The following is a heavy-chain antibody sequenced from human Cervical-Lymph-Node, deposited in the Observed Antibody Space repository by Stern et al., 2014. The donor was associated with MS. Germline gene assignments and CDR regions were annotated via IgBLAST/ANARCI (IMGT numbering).Heavy chain of an antibody. Sequence: VQLVESGGGVVQPGRSLRLSCAASGFGFATYGMHWVRKAPGKGLEWVAVISFDRSNKNYEVPVKGRFTISRDNSKNTLYLQMSSLRAEDTAVYYCARVSGWYPFDYWGQGTLVTVSS. J-gene: IGHJ4*02. CDR2: ISFDRSNK. CDR1: GFGFATYG. V-gene: IGHV3-30*03. D-gene: IGHD6-19*01. CDR3: ARVSGWYPFDY.